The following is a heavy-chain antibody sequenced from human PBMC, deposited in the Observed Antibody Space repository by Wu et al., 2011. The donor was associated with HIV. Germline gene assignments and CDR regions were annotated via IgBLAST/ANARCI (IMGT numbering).Heavy chain of an antibody. CDR3: ARGGDCGGDCYGIDY. CDR2: NSGNT. Sequence: NSGNTGFAQEFQGRVTITRNTSINTAYMELSSLRSEDTAVYFCARGGDCGGDCYGIDYWGQGTLVTVSS. D-gene: IGHD2-21*02. V-gene: IGHV1-8*03. J-gene: IGHJ4*02.